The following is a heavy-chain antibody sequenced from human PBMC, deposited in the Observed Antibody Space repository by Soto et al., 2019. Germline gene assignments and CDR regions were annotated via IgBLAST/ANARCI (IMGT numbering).Heavy chain of an antibody. J-gene: IGHJ4*02. CDR2: INNDRSRT. CDR1: GFTFSNYW. D-gene: IGHD2-2*01. CDR3: ASQLSSTDY. V-gene: IGHV3-74*01. Sequence: EVQLVESGGGLVQPGGSLRLSCAASGFTFSNYWMHWVRQAPGKGLVWVSRINNDRSRTSYADSVKGRFTISRDNAKNTLYLQMNSLRVEDTAVYFCASQLSSTDYWGQGTLVTVSS.